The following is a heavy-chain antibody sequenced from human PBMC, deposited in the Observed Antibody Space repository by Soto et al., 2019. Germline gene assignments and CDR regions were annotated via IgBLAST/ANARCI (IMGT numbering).Heavy chain of an antibody. CDR3: SIEYSSAPDY. CDR2: IYYSGST. V-gene: IGHV4-39*02. Sequence: QLQLQESGPGLVKPSETLSLTCTVSGGSISSSSYYWGWIRQPPGKGLEWIGRIYYSGSTFYSPCLRSRVTIYVATSKNPFSLRVSSVTAADTAVYYCSIEYSSAPDYWGQGPLVNVSS. D-gene: IGHD6-25*01. J-gene: IGHJ4*02. CDR1: GGSISSSSYY.